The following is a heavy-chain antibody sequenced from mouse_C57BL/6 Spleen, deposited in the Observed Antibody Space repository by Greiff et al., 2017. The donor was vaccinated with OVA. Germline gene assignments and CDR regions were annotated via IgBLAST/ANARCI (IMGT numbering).Heavy chain of an antibody. CDR3: ARGPRDFDY. D-gene: IGHD6-1*01. CDR2: ISDGGSYT. CDR1: GFTFSSYA. J-gene: IGHJ2*01. Sequence: EVKLMESGGGLVKPGGSLKLSCAASGFTFSSYAMSWVRQTPEKRLEWVATISDGGSYTYYPDNVKGRFTISRDNAKNNLYLQMSHLKSEDTAMYYCARGPRDFDYWGQGTTLTVSS. V-gene: IGHV5-4*03.